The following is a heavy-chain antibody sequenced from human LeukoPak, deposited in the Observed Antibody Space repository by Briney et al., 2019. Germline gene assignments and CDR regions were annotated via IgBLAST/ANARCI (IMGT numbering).Heavy chain of an antibody. CDR3: TSYGDYDWGFDY. D-gene: IGHD4-17*01. Sequence: GGSLRLSCTASGLTFGDYAMSWFRQAPGKGLEWVGFIRSKAYGGTTEYAASVKGRFTNSRDDSKSIAYLQTNSLKTEDTAVYYCTSYGDYDWGFDYWGQGTLVTVSS. J-gene: IGHJ4*02. V-gene: IGHV3-49*03. CDR2: IRSKAYGGTT. CDR1: GLTFGDYA.